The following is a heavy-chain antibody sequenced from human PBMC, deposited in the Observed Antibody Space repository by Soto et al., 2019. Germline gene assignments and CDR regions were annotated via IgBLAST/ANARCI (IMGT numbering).Heavy chain of an antibody. V-gene: IGHV3-74*01. J-gene: IGHJ4*01. CDR3: ARVGVGAYYFDY. CDR1: GFTFSSYW. CDR2: IKTDGSVT. D-gene: IGHD1-26*01. Sequence: EVQLVESGGGLVQPGGSLRLSCAASGFTFSSYWMHWVRQAPGKGLVWVSRIKTDGSVTSYADSVKGRFTISRDNAKNTLYLQMNSLRAEDTAVYYCARVGVGAYYFDYWGHGTLVTVSS.